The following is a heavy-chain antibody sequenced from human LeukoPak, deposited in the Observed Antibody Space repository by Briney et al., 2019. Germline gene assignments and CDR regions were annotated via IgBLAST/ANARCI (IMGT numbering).Heavy chain of an antibody. CDR1: GGSISSGGYY. CDR3: ARGIVAVAGIRQNWFDP. D-gene: IGHD6-19*01. V-gene: IGHV4-34*01. J-gene: IGHJ5*02. CDR2: INHSGST. Sequence: SETLSLTCAVSGGSISSGGYYWSWIRQPPGKGLEWIGEINHSGSTNYNPSLKSRVTISVDTSKNQFSLKLSSVTAADTAVYYCARGIVAVAGIRQNWFDPWGQGTLVTVSS.